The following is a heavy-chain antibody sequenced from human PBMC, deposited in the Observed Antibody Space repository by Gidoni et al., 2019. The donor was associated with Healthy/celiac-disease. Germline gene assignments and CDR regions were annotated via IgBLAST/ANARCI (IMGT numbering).Heavy chain of an antibody. J-gene: IGHJ4*02. CDR1: GFTFSRYG. V-gene: IGHV3-30*18. CDR3: AKVGGYSSSWYTLDY. Sequence: QVQLVESGGGLVQPGRSLRLSCAASGFTFSRYGMHWVRQAPGKGLEGVAVISDDGSNKYYADSVKGRFTISRDNSKNTLYLKMNSLRAEDTAVYYCAKVGGYSSSWYTLDYWGQGTLVTVSS. D-gene: IGHD6-13*01. CDR2: ISDDGSNK.